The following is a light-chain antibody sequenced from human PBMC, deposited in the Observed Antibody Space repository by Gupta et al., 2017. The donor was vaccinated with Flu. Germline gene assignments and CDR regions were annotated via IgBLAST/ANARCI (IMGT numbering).Light chain of an antibody. CDR1: NSDVGGYNY. Sequence: ALPQPASGSASPGLSITISCPAPNSDVGGYNYVSCYQHYPGKARNVMIYDVSNRPAGVAICFSVSESGNAASLTISVPQAEDEADYYYVSYTSSSTLAFGGGTKLTVL. CDR2: DVS. CDR3: VSYTSSSTLA. V-gene: IGLV2-14*03. J-gene: IGLJ3*02.